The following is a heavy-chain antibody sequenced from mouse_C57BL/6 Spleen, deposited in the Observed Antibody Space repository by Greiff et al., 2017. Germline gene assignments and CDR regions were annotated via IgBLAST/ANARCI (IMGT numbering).Heavy chain of an antibody. J-gene: IGHJ3*01. CDR3: TAWGTAVVDSWFGD. CDR2: IDPEDGDT. CDR1: GFNIKDYY. V-gene: IGHV14-1*01. Sequence: VQLQQSGAELVRPGASVKLSCTASGFNIKDYYMHWVKQRPEQGLEWIGRIDPEDGDTEYAPKFQGKATMTADTSSNTAYLQHSSLTSEDTAVYYCTAWGTAVVDSWFGDWGQGTLVTVAA. D-gene: IGHD1-1*01.